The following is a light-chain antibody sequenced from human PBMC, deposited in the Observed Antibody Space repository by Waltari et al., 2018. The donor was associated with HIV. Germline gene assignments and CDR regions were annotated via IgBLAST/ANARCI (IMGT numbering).Light chain of an antibody. J-gene: IGKJ4*01. CDR1: QTISSY. Sequence: DIQLTQSPPSLSASVGDRVTMTCRASQTISSYLSWYHQKPGHAPKLLIYAASSLQSGVPSRFSGSGSGTDFTLTISNLQPEDSATYYCQQSYSTPLTFGGGTKVEIK. CDR2: AAS. CDR3: QQSYSTPLT. V-gene: IGKV1-39*01.